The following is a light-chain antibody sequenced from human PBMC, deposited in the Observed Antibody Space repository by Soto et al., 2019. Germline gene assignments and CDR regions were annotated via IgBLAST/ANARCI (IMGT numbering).Light chain of an antibody. V-gene: IGLV2-14*01. Sequence: QSVLTQPASVSGSPGQSITISCTGSSSDLGGYNYVSWYQQHPGKAPKLMIYDVSNRPSGVSNRFSGSNSGNTASLTISGLQAEDEADYYCSSYISSTLLFGGGTKVTVL. CDR1: SSDLGGYNY. CDR3: SSYISSTLL. CDR2: DVS. J-gene: IGLJ2*01.